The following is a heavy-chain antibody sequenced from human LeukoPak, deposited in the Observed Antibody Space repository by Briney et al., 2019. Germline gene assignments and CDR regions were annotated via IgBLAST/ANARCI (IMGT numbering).Heavy chain of an antibody. D-gene: IGHD6-19*01. Sequence: PSETLSLTCTVSGGSISSSSYYRGWIRQPPGKGLEWIGSIYYSGSTYYNPSLKSRVTISVDTSKNQFSLKLSSVTAADTAVYYCARLSSSGWSRNFDYWGQGTLVTVSS. CDR3: ARLSSSGWSRNFDY. CDR1: GGSISSSSYY. J-gene: IGHJ4*02. CDR2: IYYSGST. V-gene: IGHV4-39*01.